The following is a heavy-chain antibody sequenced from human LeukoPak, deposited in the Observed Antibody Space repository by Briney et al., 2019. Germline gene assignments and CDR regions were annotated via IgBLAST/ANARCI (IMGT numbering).Heavy chain of an antibody. J-gene: IGHJ4*02. CDR3: ARGDLNHFGVVIAIDY. CDR2: IYYSGRT. CDR1: GGSVSSGSYY. D-gene: IGHD3-3*01. Sequence: KTSETLSLTCTVSGGSVSSGSYYWSWIRQPPGKGLEWIGYIYYSGRTNYNPSLKSRVTISVDTSKSQFSQILSSVTAADTAVYYCARGDLNHFGVVIAIDYWGQGTLVTVSS. V-gene: IGHV4-61*01.